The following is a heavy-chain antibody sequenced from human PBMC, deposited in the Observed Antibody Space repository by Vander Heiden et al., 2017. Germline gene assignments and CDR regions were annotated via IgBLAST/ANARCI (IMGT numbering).Heavy chain of an antibody. D-gene: IGHD3-22*01. V-gene: IGHV5-10-1*03. J-gene: IGHJ4*02. CDR1: GYSFTSYW. CDR3: ARQVYISGYYFHFDY. CDR2: IDPSDSYT. Sequence: EVQLVQSGAEVKKPGESLRISCQGSGYSFTSYWISWVRQMPGKGLEWMGRIDPSDSYTNYSPSFQGHVTISADKSISTAYLQWSSLKASDTAMYYCARQVYISGYYFHFDYWGQGTLVTVSS.